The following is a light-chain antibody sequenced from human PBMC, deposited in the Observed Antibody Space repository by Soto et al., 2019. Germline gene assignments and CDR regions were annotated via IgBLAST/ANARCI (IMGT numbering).Light chain of an antibody. CDR1: SSNIGAGYD. V-gene: IGLV1-40*01. CDR2: GNS. J-gene: IGLJ1*01. CDR3: QSYDSSLSGFDV. Sequence: QSVLTQPPSVSGAPGQRVTISCTGSSSNIGAGYDVHWYQQLPGTAPKVLIYGNSNRPSGVPDRFSGSKSGTSASLAITGLQAEDEADYYCQSYDSSLSGFDVFGTGTKV.